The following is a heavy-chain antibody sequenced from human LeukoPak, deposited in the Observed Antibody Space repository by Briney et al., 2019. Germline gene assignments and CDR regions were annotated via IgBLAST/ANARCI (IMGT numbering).Heavy chain of an antibody. CDR2: IFTDGSTT. CDR3: ARELPREVTLDY. D-gene: IGHD2-21*02. J-gene: IGHJ4*01. Sequence: GGSLRLSCVASEFNFSSYGMQWVRQAPGKGLVWVSRIFTDGSTTSYADSVKGRFTISRDNAKNTLYLQMNSLRAEDTAVYYCARELPREVTLDYWGQGTLVTVS. CDR1: EFNFSSYG. V-gene: IGHV3-74*01.